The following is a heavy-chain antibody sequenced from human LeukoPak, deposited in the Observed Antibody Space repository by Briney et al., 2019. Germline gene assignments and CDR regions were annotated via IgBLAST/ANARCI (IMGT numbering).Heavy chain of an antibody. D-gene: IGHD2-15*01. CDR1: GYTFTGYY. CDR2: INPNSGGT. CDR3: ARGGRITDPQRRDYFDY. V-gene: IGHV1-2*02. Sequence: ASVKVSCKASGYTFTGYYMHWVRQAPGQGLEWMGWINPNSGGTNYAQKFQGRVTMTRDTSISTAYMELSRLRSDDTAVYYCARGGRITDPQRRDYFDYWGQGTLVTVSS. J-gene: IGHJ4*02.